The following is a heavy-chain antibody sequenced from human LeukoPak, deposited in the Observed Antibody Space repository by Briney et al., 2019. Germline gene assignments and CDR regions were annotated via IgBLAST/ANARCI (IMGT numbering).Heavy chain of an antibody. CDR1: GFTFSSYA. V-gene: IGHV3-23*01. D-gene: IGHD1-26*01. J-gene: IGHJ4*02. Sequence: PGGSLRLSCAASGFTFSSYAMSWVRQAPGKGLKWVSTIGGSGGSTYYADSVKGRFTISRDNSKNTLYLQMNSLRAEDTAVYYCAKRQIVGATSRVFDYWGQGTLVTVSP. CDR3: AKRQIVGATSRVFDY. CDR2: IGGSGGST.